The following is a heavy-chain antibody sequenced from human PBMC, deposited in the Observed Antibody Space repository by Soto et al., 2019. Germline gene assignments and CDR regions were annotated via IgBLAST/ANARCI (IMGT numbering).Heavy chain of an antibody. D-gene: IGHD6-13*01. V-gene: IGHV4-59*02. CDR2: VYYSGST. Sequence: ETLSLTCTVTGDSVNSYYWSWMRQPPGKGLECMGYVYYSGSTNYNPSLKSRVTISVDTSKNQISLRLKSVTAADTAVYYCERGETSGIQYFDYWGQGSLVTVSS. CDR1: GDSVNSYY. J-gene: IGHJ4*02. CDR3: ERGETSGIQYFDY.